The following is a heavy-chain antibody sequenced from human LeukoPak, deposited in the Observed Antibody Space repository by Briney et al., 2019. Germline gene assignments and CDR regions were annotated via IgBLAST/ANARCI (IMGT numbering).Heavy chain of an antibody. CDR3: AREIFGSGSYPDL. CDR2: IWHEGSHK. Sequence: GGSLRLSCAASGFAFNTYSMHCVRHAPGQGLEWVALIWHEGSHKFYSNSVRGQFTISRDNSKNAVSLQMNNLRPEETAVYYCAREIFGSGSYPDLWGQGTLVTVSS. D-gene: IGHD3-10*01. V-gene: IGHV3-33*01. J-gene: IGHJ4*02. CDR1: GFAFNTYS.